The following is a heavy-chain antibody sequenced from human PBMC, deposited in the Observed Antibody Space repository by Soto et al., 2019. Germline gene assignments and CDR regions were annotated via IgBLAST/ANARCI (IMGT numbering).Heavy chain of an antibody. D-gene: IGHD6-13*01. Sequence: EVQLVESGGGLVQPGGSLRLSCAASGFTFSSYSMNWVRQAPGKGLEWVSYISRSSSPIYYADSVKGRFTIYRDNAKNSLYLQMNSLRAEDNDVYYCASHPERIAEIVWFAPWGPGTLVTVSS. CDR3: ASHPERIAEIVWFAP. CDR2: ISRSSSPI. CDR1: GFTFSSYS. V-gene: IGHV3-48*01. J-gene: IGHJ5*02.